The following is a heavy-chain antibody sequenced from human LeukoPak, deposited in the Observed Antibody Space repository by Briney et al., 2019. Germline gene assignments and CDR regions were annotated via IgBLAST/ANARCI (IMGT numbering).Heavy chain of an antibody. CDR2: VIGSGFTT. D-gene: IGHD2/OR15-2a*01. CDR1: GFTFSSYW. J-gene: IGHJ4*02. Sequence: PGGSLRLSCAASGFTFSSYWMSWVRQAPGKGLEWVSSVIGSGFTTHYADSVKGRFTISRDNSKNTLYLQMNSLRAEDTAVYYCAKGKGNSYFDYWGQGTLVTVSS. CDR3: AKGKGNSYFDY. V-gene: IGHV3-23*01.